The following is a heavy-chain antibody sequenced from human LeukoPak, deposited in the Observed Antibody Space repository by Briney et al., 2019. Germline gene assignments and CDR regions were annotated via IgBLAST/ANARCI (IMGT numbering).Heavy chain of an antibody. CDR2: INPNSGGT. J-gene: IGHJ5*02. CDR1: GYTLTDYY. D-gene: IGHD6-6*01. V-gene: IGHV1-2*06. CDR3: ARATRAARLGGWFDP. Sequence: ASVKVSCKASGYTLTDYYMHWVRQAPGQGLEWMGRINPNSGGTNYAQKFQGRVTMTRDTSISTVYMELSRLRSDDTAVYYCARATRAARLGGWFDPWGQGTLVTVSS.